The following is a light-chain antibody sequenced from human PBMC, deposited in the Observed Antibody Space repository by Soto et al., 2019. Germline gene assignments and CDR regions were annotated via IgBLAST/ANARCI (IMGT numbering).Light chain of an antibody. CDR3: ASQTSSGSRV. V-gene: IGLV2-14*01. J-gene: IGLJ3*02. Sequence: QSALTQPASVSGSPGQSITISCTGTSRDVGRNDYVSWYQQHPAKAPKLIIYEVTNRPSGISDRFSGSKSGNTASLTISGLQAEDDADYYCASQTSSGSRVFGRGTKLTVL. CDR2: EVT. CDR1: SRDVGRNDY.